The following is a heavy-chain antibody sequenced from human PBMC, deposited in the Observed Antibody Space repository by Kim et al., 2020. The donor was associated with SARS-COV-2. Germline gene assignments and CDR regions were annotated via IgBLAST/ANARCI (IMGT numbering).Heavy chain of an antibody. CDR3: AKDSGLIAAAGMGGLPSDFDY. CDR1: GFTFSSYG. Sequence: GGSLRLSCAASGFTFSSYGMHWVRQAPGKGLEWVAVISYDGSNKYYADSVKGRFTISRDNSKNTLYLQMNSLRAEDTAVYYCAKDSGLIAAAGMGGLPSDFDYWGQGTLVTVSS. J-gene: IGHJ4*02. CDR2: ISYDGSNK. V-gene: IGHV3-30*18. D-gene: IGHD6-13*01.